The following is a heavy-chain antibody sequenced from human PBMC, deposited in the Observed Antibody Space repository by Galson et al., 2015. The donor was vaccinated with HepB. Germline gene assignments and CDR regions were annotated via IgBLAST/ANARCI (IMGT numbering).Heavy chain of an antibody. CDR2: ISSSSSTI. J-gene: IGHJ6*02. CDR1: GFTFSSYS. D-gene: IGHD2-2*01. CDR3: AKLNVVPAAMEVDYYYGMDV. V-gene: IGHV3-48*02. Sequence: SLRLSCAASGFTFSSYSMNWVRQAPGKGLEWVSYISSSSSTIYYADSVKGRFTISRDNAKNSLYLQMNSLRDEDTAVYYCAKLNVVPAAMEVDYYYGMDVWGQGTTVTVSS.